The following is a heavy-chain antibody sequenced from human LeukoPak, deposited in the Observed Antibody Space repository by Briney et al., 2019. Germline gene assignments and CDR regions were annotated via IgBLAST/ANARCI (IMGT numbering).Heavy chain of an antibody. D-gene: IGHD1-26*01. Sequence: GESLRLSCAASGFTFSSYAMSWVRQAPGKGLEWVSGINWNGGRAGHADSVKGRFTISRDNAKNSLFLQMNSLRAEDTVFYYCARDRGGTYMYFQHWGQGTLVTVSS. CDR3: ARDRGGTYMYFQH. CDR1: GFTFSSYA. CDR2: INWNGGRA. J-gene: IGHJ1*01. V-gene: IGHV3-20*04.